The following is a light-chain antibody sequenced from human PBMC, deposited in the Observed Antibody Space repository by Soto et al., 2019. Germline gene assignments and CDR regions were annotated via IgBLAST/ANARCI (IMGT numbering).Light chain of an antibody. V-gene: IGKV3-20*01. CDR3: QQYGSSPGT. J-gene: IGKJ1*01. Sequence: EIVLTQSPGTLSLSPGERATLSCRASQSVSSSYLAWYQQKPGQAPRLLIYGASSRATGIPDRFSGSGSGTDFTLTISRREPEDCAVYYCQQYGSSPGTFGLGTKVEIK. CDR1: QSVSSSY. CDR2: GAS.